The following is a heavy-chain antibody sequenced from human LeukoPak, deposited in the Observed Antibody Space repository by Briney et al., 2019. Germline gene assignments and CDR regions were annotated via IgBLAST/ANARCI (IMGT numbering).Heavy chain of an antibody. CDR1: GCTFSSYA. V-gene: IGHV1-69*13. J-gene: IGHJ6*02. Sequence: ASVKVSCKASGCTFSSYAISWVRQAPGQGLEWMGGIIPFFGTANYAQKLQGRVTITADESTSTADMELSGLRSEDTAVYYCASNRLITMLRGVIPQIYYYYGMDAWGQGTTVTVSS. D-gene: IGHD3-10*01. CDR3: ASNRLITMLRGVIPQIYYYYGMDA. CDR2: IIPFFGTA.